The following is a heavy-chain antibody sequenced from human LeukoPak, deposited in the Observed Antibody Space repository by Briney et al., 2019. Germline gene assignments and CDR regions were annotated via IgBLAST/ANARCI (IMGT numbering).Heavy chain of an antibody. J-gene: IGHJ4*02. CDR1: GYTFTGYS. Sequence: GASVKVSCKASGYTFTGYSIQWVRQAPRQGLEWMGRINPSSGVTHYAQKFQDSVTLTRDTSIITAYLEVNTLRSDDTAVYYCTTRGGESSPLRYWGQGTLVTVSS. CDR2: INPSSGVT. CDR3: TTRGGESSPLRY. D-gene: IGHD3-10*01. V-gene: IGHV1-2*06.